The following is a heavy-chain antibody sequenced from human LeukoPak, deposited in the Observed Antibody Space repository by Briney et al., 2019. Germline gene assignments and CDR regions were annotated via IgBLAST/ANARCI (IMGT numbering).Heavy chain of an antibody. V-gene: IGHV3-21*01. CDR3: ARVEVVTGLEEYFDL. Sequence: PGGSLRLSCAVSGFTFSSYSMNWVRQAPGKGLEWVSSISSSSSYIYYADSVKGRFTISRDNAKNSLYLQMNSLRAEDTAVYYCARVEVVTGLEEYFDLWGRGTLVTVSS. CDR2: ISSSSSYI. D-gene: IGHD2-15*01. J-gene: IGHJ2*01. CDR1: GFTFSSYS.